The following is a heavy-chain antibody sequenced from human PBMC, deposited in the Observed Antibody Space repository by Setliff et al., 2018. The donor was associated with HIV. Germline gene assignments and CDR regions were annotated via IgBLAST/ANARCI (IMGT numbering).Heavy chain of an antibody. CDR2: MNPNSGNT. J-gene: IGHJ4*02. D-gene: IGHD2-15*01. CDR3: ARERRYCSGGSCSKFFDY. Sequence: ASVKVSCKASGYSFINYGINWVRQAPGQGLEWMGWMNPNSGNTGYAQKFQGRVTMTRNTSISTAYMELSSLGSEDTAVYYCARERRYCSGGSCSKFFDYWGQGMLVTVSS. V-gene: IGHV1-8*02. CDR1: GYSFINYG.